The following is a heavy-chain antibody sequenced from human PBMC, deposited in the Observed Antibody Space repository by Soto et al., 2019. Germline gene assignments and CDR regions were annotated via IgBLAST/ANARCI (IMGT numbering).Heavy chain of an antibody. J-gene: IGHJ5*02. CDR3: ARVNCSGGSCYWGINWFDP. Sequence: PSETVSLTCTVSGGSISSYYWSWIRQPAGKGLEWIGRIYTSGSTNYNPSLKSRVTMSVDTSKNQFSLKLSSVTAADTAVYYCARVNCSGGSCYWGINWFDPWGQGTLVTVSS. D-gene: IGHD2-15*01. V-gene: IGHV4-4*07. CDR2: IYTSGST. CDR1: GGSISSYY.